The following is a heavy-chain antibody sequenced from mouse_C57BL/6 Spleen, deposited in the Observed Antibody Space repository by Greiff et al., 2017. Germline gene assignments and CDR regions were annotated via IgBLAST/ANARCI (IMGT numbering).Heavy chain of an antibody. Sequence: VQLQQSGPELVKPGASVKISCKASGYSFTSYYIHWVKQRPGQGLEWIGWIYPGSGNTKYNEKFKGKATLTADTSSSTAYMQLSSLTSEDSAVYYCARDDYYWYFDVWGTGTTVTVSS. CDR3: ARDDYYWYFDV. V-gene: IGHV1-66*01. D-gene: IGHD2-4*01. CDR1: GYSFTSYY. CDR2: IYPGSGNT. J-gene: IGHJ1*03.